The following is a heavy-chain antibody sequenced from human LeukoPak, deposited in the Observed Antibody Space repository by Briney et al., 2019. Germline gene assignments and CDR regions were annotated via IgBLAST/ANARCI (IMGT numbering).Heavy chain of an antibody. V-gene: IGHV1-18*01. CDR2: ISAYNGNT. Sequence: ASVKVSCKASGGTFSSYAISWVRQAPGQGLEWMGWISAYNGNTNYAQKLQGRVTMTTDTSTSTAYMELRSLRSDDTAVYYCARGRYDFWSGYYEYFDYWGQGTLVTVSS. CDR1: GGTFSSYA. D-gene: IGHD3-3*01. CDR3: ARGRYDFWSGYYEYFDY. J-gene: IGHJ4*02.